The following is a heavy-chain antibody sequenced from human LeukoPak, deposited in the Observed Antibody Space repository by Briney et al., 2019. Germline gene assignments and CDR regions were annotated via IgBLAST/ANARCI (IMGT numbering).Heavy chain of an antibody. J-gene: IGHJ4*02. Sequence: GGSLRLSCATSGFTFSSYAMHWVRQAPGKGLEWVAFIRYDGSNKYYADSVKGRFTISRDNSKNTLYLRMNSLRAEDTAVYYCAKDQSTIFGVVSYFDYWGQGTLVTVSS. D-gene: IGHD3-3*01. CDR2: IRYDGSNK. CDR3: AKDQSTIFGVVSYFDY. CDR1: GFTFSSYA. V-gene: IGHV3-30*02.